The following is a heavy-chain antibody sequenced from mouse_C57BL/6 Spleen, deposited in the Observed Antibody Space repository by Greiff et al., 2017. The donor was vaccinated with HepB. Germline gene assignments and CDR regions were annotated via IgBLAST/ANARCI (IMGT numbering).Heavy chain of an antibody. CDR2: IYPGDGDT. D-gene: IGHD1-1*01. Sequence: VQLQQSGAELVKPGASVKISCKASGYAFSSYWMNWVKQRPGKGLEWIGQIYPGDGDTNYNGKFKGKATRTADKSSSTAYMQLSSLTSEDSAVYVCARKPCIYYDGRSLFDYWGQSTTLTVAS. J-gene: IGHJ2*01. V-gene: IGHV1-80*01. CDR1: GYAFSSYW. CDR3: ARKPCIYYDGRSLFDY.